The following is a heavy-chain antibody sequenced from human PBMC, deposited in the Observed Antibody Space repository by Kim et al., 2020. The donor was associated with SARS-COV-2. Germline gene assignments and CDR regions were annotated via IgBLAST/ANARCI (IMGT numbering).Heavy chain of an antibody. CDR1: GFTFSSYS. V-gene: IGHV3-21*04. D-gene: IGHD3-10*01. Sequence: GGSLRLSCAASGFTFSSYSMNWVRQAPGKGLEWVSSISSSSSYIYYADSVKGRFTISRDNAKNSLYLQMNSLRAEDTAVYYCARVRYGSGSQLPYFDYWGQGTLVTVSS. CDR2: ISSSSSYI. J-gene: IGHJ4*02. CDR3: ARVRYGSGSQLPYFDY.